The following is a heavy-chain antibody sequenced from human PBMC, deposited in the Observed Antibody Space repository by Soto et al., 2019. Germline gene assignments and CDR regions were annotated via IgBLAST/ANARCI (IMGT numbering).Heavy chain of an antibody. D-gene: IGHD3-10*01. CDR2: IYTSGST. Sequence: SETLSLTCTVSGDSISSYYWSWIRQPAGKGLEWIGRIYTSGSTNYNPSLKSRVTMSVDTSKNQFSLKLSSVTAADTAVYYCERNYYGSGSRYGMDVSGQGTTVTVYS. CDR3: ERNYYGSGSRYGMDV. V-gene: IGHV4-4*07. CDR1: GDSISSYY. J-gene: IGHJ6*02.